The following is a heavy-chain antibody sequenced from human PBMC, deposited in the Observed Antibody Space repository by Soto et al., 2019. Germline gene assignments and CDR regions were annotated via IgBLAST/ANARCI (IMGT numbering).Heavy chain of an antibody. Sequence: ASVKVSCKASGYTFTSYAMHWVRQAPGQRLEWMGWINAGNGNTKYSQKFQGRVTITRDTSASTAYMELSSLRSEDTAVYYCARGWTDYGGNYLFDYWGQGTLVTVSS. CDR2: INAGNGNT. CDR3: ARGWTDYGGNYLFDY. CDR1: GYTFTSYA. D-gene: IGHD4-17*01. J-gene: IGHJ4*02. V-gene: IGHV1-3*01.